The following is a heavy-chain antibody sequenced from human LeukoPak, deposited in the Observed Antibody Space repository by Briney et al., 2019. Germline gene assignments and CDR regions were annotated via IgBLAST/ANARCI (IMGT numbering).Heavy chain of an antibody. Sequence: SGTLSLTCAVSGGSISSSNWWSWVRQPPGKGLEWFGEFYHSGSTNYNPSLKSRVTISVDKSKNQFSLKLSSVTAADTAVYYCARHTRPGYSGYGNAFDIWGQGTMVTVSS. J-gene: IGHJ3*02. V-gene: IGHV4-4*02. CDR1: GGSISSSNW. CDR2: FYHSGST. CDR3: ARHTRPGYSGYGNAFDI. D-gene: IGHD5-12*01.